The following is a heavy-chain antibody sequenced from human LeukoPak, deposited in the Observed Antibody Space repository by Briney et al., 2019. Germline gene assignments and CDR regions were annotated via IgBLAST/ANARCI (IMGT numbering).Heavy chain of an antibody. CDR2: ISSSSSYT. J-gene: IGHJ1*01. CDR1: GFTFSSYS. CDR3: ARTIATGHFQH. Sequence: GGSLRLSCAASGFTFSSYSMNWVRQAPGKGLEWVSSISSSSSYTYYADSVKGRFTISRDNAKNSLYLQMNSLRAEDTAVYYCARTIATGHFQHWGQGTLVTVSS. D-gene: IGHD3-9*01. V-gene: IGHV3-21*01.